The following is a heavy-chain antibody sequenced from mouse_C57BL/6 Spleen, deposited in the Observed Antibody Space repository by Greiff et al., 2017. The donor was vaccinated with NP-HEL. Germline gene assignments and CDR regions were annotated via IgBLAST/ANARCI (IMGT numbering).Heavy chain of an antibody. J-gene: IGHJ1*03. CDR3: ARSGSSYDWYFDV. CDR1: GYAFSSSW. CDR2: IYPGDGDT. Sequence: QVQLQQSGPELVKPGASVKISCKASGYAFSSSWMNWVKQRPGKGLEWIGRIYPGDGDTNYNGKFKGKATLTADKSSSTASMQLSSLTSEDSAVYFCARSGSSYDWYFDVWGTGTTVTVSS. V-gene: IGHV1-82*01. D-gene: IGHD1-1*01.